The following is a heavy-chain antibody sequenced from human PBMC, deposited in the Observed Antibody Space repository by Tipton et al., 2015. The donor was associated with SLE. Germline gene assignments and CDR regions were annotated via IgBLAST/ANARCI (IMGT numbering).Heavy chain of an antibody. CDR3: AVTYDILTGLDY. CDR1: GGPISSHY. J-gene: IGHJ4*02. CDR2: IYYSGST. Sequence: TLSLTCTVSGGPISSHYWSWIRQPPGKGLEWIGSIYYSGSTYYNPSLKSRVTISVDTSKNQFSLKLSSVTAADTAVYYCAVTYDILTGLDYWGQGTLVTVSS. D-gene: IGHD3-9*01. V-gene: IGHV4-59*04.